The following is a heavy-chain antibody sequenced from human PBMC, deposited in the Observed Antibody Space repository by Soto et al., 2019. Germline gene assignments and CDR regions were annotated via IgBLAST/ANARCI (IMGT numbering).Heavy chain of an antibody. CDR2: MNPNSGNT. V-gene: IGHV1-8*01. CDR1: GYTFTIYD. Sequence: GASVKVSCKASGYTFTIYDINWVRQATGQGLEWMGWMNPNSGNTGYAQKFQGRVTMTRDTSISTAYMELSRLRSDDTAVYYCARAAPGTGTPTRSTFDYWGQGTLVTVSS. J-gene: IGHJ4*02. D-gene: IGHD1-1*01. CDR3: ARAAPGTGTPTRSTFDY.